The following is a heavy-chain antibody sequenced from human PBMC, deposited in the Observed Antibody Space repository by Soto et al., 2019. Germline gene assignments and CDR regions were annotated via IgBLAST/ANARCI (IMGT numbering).Heavy chain of an antibody. CDR1: GGYFNNRQTLNSYP. Sequence: QVQVVQSGAEVKRPGSSVNVSCKASGGYFNNRQTLNSYPISWVRQAPGQGLEWMGGIIPLFGTTNYAQRVPGRVPNSAEKSTSTTQLELNNVTSYDPAVYFRAKSRGGEIYYFLSGMDVWGQGTPVNLSS. CDR2: IIPLFGTT. D-gene: IGHD3-16*01. J-gene: IGHJ6*01. CDR3: AKSRGGEIYYFLSGMDV. V-gene: IGHV1-69*06.